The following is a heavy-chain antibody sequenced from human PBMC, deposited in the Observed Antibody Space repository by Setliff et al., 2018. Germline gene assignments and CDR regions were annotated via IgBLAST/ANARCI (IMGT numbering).Heavy chain of an antibody. CDR3: ARRDSTGFYGYSFDF. D-gene: IGHD3-22*01. Sequence: SETLSLTCTVSGGSISSGSYYWSWIRQPPGKGLEWIGYIYTSGTTKYNPSLKGRVTMSADTSKNQLYLSLTSVSAADTAVYYCARRDSTGFYGYSFDFWGQGTLVTVSS. CDR2: IYTSGTT. CDR1: GGSISSGSYY. V-gene: IGHV4-61*01. J-gene: IGHJ4*02.